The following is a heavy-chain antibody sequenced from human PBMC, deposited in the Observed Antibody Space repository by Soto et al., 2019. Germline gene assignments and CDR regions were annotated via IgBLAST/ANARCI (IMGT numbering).Heavy chain of an antibody. J-gene: IGHJ4*02. Sequence: PSETQCLTGTVPAESITSGGSYWNWIRQRPGKGLEWMGYILYSGSFYYTPTLRGREMMTADTSKNQFYLRLSSATAADTAVYYCARAPETPTIFGVVRPYCFTHWGQGTLVTVSS. D-gene: IGHD3-3*01. CDR3: ARAPETPTIFGVVRPYCFTH. V-gene: IGHV4-31*03. CDR1: AESITSGGSY. CDR2: ILYSGSF.